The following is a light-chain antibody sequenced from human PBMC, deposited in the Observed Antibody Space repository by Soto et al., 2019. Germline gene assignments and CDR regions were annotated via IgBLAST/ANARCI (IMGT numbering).Light chain of an antibody. Sequence: QSALTQPASVSGSPGQSITISCTGGSSDVGGYDYVSWYQQYPGKAPELMIYDVSNRPSRVSNRFSGSKSGNTASLTISGLQADDEADYYCSSFTSSTTRVFGTGTKLTVL. CDR3: SSFTSSTTRV. CDR2: DVS. V-gene: IGLV2-14*01. CDR1: SSDVGGYDY. J-gene: IGLJ1*01.